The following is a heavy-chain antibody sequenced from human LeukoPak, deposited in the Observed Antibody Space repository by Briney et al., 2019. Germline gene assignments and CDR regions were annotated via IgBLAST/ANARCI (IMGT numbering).Heavy chain of an antibody. CDR1: GGSLSTHH. CDR2: ISDSGST. CDR3: ARGYDSSAYYPFNY. D-gene: IGHD3-22*01. J-gene: IGHJ4*02. V-gene: IGHV4-59*11. Sequence: SETLSLTCVVSGGSLSTHHWSWIRQSPGRGLEWIGYISDSGSTNYNPSLKGRVTISVDTSKNQFSLMLSSVTAADTAVYYCARGYDSSAYYPFNYWGQGTLVTVSS.